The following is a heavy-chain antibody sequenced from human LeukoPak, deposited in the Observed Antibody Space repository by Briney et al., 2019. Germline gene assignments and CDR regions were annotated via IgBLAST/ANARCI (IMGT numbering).Heavy chain of an antibody. V-gene: IGHV3-23*01. Sequence: GGSLRLSCAASGFTFSSYAMSWVRQAPGKGLEWVSAISGSGGSTYYADSVKGRFTISRDNSKNTLYLQMNSLRAEDTAVYYCAKESGHYYDSSGYPDYWGQGTLVTVSS. CDR1: GFTFSSYA. CDR2: ISGSGGST. D-gene: IGHD3-22*01. CDR3: AKESGHYYDSSGYPDY. J-gene: IGHJ4*02.